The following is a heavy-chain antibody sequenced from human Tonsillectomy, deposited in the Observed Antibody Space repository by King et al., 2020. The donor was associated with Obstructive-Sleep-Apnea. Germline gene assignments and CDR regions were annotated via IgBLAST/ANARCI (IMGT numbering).Heavy chain of an antibody. J-gene: IGHJ5*02. CDR1: GGSISSGGYS. CDR3: ARDCDSTSCFWEGIDP. CDR2: IYHSGST. V-gene: IGHV4-30-2*01. D-gene: IGHD2-2*01. Sequence: QLQLQESGSGLVKTSQTLSLTCAVSGGSISSGGYSWSWIRQPPGKGLEWIGHIYHSGSTNFNSSLKSRVTISVDRSKNQFSLKLRAVTAADTAVYYCARDCDSTSCFWEGIDPWGQGTLVTVSS.